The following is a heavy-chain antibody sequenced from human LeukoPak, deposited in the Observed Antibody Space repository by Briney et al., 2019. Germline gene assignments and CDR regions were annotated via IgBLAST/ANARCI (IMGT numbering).Heavy chain of an antibody. Sequence: ASVKVSCKASGYTFTSYGISWVRQAPGQGLEWMGWISAYNGNTNYAQKLQGRVTMTTDTSTSTAYMELRSLRSDDTAVYYCARSLPQPSAIRDLDYWGQGTLVTVSS. CDR3: ARSLPQPSAIRDLDY. CDR2: ISAYNGNT. D-gene: IGHD2-2*01. V-gene: IGHV1-18*04. J-gene: IGHJ4*02. CDR1: GYTFTSYG.